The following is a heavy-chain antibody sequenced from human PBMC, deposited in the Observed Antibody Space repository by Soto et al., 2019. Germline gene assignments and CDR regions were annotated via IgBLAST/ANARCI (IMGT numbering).Heavy chain of an antibody. Sequence: QVQLQQWGAGLLKPSETLSLTCAVYGGSFSGYYWSWIRQPPGKGLEWIGEINHSGSTNYNPSLKSRVTISVDTSKNQFSLKLSSVTAADTAVYYCARGLEKYCSGGSCYRYYYYYYMDVWGKGTTVTVSS. CDR3: ARGLEKYCSGGSCYRYYYYYYMDV. D-gene: IGHD2-15*01. CDR1: GGSFSGYY. CDR2: INHSGST. J-gene: IGHJ6*03. V-gene: IGHV4-34*01.